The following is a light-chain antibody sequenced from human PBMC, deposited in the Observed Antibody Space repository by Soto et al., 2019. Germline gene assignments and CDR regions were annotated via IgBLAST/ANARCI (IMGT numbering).Light chain of an antibody. CDR3: SSYTSSSTPYV. CDR2: DVS. J-gene: IGLJ1*01. Sequence: QSALTQPASVSGSPGQSITISCTGTSSDVGGYNYVSWYQQHPGKAPKLMIYDVSNRPSGVSNRFSGSKSGNTASLTISGLQDEDEPDYYYSSYTSSSTPYVFGPGTKLTVL. V-gene: IGLV2-14*01. CDR1: SSDVGGYNY.